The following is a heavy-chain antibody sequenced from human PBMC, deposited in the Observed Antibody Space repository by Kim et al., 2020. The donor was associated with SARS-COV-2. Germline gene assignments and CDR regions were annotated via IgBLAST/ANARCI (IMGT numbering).Heavy chain of an antibody. D-gene: IGHD2-21*02. Sequence: GGSLRLSCAASGFTFDDYAMHWVRQAPGKGLEWVSLISGDGGSTYYADSVKGRFTISRDNSKNSLYLQMNSLRTEDTALYYCAKDWDYCGGDCYSGCFDYWGQGTLVTVSS. CDR1: GFTFDDYA. J-gene: IGHJ4*02. V-gene: IGHV3-43*02. CDR2: ISGDGGST. CDR3: AKDWDYCGGDCYSGCFDY.